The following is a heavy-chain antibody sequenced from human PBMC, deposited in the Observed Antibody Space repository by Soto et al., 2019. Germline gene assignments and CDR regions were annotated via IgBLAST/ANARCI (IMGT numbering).Heavy chain of an antibody. CDR1: RSSISSYY. Sequence: PSETLSLTCTVARSSISSYYWSWIQQPPGKGLEWIGYIYYSGSTNYNPSLKSRVTISVDTSKNQFSLKLSSLTAADTAVYYCARGEVARFLESFYYGMDVWGQGTMVTVSS. J-gene: IGHJ6*01. D-gene: IGHD3-3*01. CDR3: ARGEVARFLESFYYGMDV. CDR2: IYYSGST. V-gene: IGHV4-59*01.